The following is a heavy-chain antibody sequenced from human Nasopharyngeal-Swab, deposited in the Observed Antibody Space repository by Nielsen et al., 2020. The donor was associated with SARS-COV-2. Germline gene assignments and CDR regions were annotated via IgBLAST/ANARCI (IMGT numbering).Heavy chain of an antibody. CDR1: GYSFTSYW. CDR3: ARREGSSGWYQY. V-gene: IGHV5-10-1*01. Sequence: GESLKISCKGSGYSFTSYWISWVRQMPGKGPVWMGRIDPSDSYTNYSPSFQGHVTISADKSISTAYLQWSSLKASDTAMYYCARREGSSGWYQYWGQGTLVTVSS. J-gene: IGHJ4*02. D-gene: IGHD6-19*01. CDR2: IDPSDSYT.